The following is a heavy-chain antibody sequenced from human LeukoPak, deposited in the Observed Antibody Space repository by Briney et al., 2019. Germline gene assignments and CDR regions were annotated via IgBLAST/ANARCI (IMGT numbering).Heavy chain of an antibody. D-gene: IGHD6-19*01. CDR1: GFTFSSYW. CDR3: ARASSGWKQYEDY. V-gene: IGHV3-74*01. J-gene: IGHJ4*02. Sequence: GGSLRLSCAASGFTFSSYWMHWVRQAPGKGLVWVSRINSDGSSTSYADSVKGRFTISRDNAKNTLYLQMDSLRAEDTAVYYCARASSGWKQYEDYWGQGTLVTVSS. CDR2: INSDGSST.